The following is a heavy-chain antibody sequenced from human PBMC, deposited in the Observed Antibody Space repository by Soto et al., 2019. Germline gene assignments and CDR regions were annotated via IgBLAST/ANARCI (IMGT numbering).Heavy chain of an antibody. J-gene: IGHJ4*02. CDR1: GYTFTSYG. V-gene: IGHV1-18*01. CDR2: ISAYNGNT. CDR3: ARVHGRDYDFWSGSDY. Sequence: ASVKVSCKASGYTFTSYGISWVRQAPGQGLEWMGWISAYNGNTNYAQKLQGRVTMTTDTSTSTAYMELRSLRSDDTAVYYCARVHGRDYDFWSGSDYWGQGTLVTVSS. D-gene: IGHD3-3*01.